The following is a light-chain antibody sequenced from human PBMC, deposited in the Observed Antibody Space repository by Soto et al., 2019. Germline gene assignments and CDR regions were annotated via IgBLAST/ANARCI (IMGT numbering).Light chain of an antibody. Sequence: QSVLTQPASVSGSPGQSITISCTGTSSDVGAYKYVSWYQQHPGKAPKLMIYEVSNRPSGVSNRFSGSKSGNTASLTISGLQPEDEADYYCSSYTSYSTRVFGGGTQLTVL. CDR2: EVS. V-gene: IGLV2-14*01. J-gene: IGLJ3*02. CDR3: SSYTSYSTRV. CDR1: SSDVGAYKY.